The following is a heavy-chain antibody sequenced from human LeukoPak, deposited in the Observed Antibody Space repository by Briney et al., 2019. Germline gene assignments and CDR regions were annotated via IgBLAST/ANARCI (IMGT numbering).Heavy chain of an antibody. V-gene: IGHV4-4*02. Sequence: RPSETLTLTCAVSGGSITTTNWWGWVRQPPGKGLEWIGEVHLSGATNYNLSLESRVSMSIDKSKNHLSLEVTSVTAADTAIYYCTRERGAFSTFSFWGQGTLVTVSS. J-gene: IGHJ1*01. D-gene: IGHD1-26*01. CDR3: TRERGAFSTFSF. CDR2: VHLSGAT. CDR1: GGSITTTNW.